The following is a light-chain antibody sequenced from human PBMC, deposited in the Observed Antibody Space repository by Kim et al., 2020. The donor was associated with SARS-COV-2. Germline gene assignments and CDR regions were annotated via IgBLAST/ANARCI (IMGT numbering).Light chain of an antibody. CDR1: QSVSNTY. CDR3: QHYGTSFT. J-gene: IGKJ4*01. Sequence: WSPAERATLSCRASQSVSNTYLAWYQQKPGRAPSLLIYGASNRATGIPDSFGGSGYGSDFTLTISRLEPEDFAVYYCQHYGTSFTFGGGTKVEIK. V-gene: IGKV3-20*01. CDR2: GAS.